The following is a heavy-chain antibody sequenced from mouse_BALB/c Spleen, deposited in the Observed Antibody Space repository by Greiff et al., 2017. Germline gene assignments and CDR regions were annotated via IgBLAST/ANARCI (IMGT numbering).Heavy chain of an antibody. CDR1: SYTFTDYA. CDR2: ISTYYGNT. D-gene: IGHD2-3*01. J-gene: IGHJ4*01. CDR3: AGYDGYGAIDY. Sequence: QVQLQQSGPELVRPGVSVKISCKGSSYTFTDYAMHWVKQSHAKSLEWIGVISTYYGNTNYNQKFKGKATMTVDKSSSTAYMELARLTSEDSAGYYCAGYDGYGAIDYWGQGTSVTVSS. V-gene: IGHV1-67*01.